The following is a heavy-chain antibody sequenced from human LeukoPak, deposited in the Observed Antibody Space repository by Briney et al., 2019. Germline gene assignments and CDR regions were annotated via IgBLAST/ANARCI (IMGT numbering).Heavy chain of an antibody. CDR2: IYYSGST. CDR3: ARAQLNLLVDFGMDV. D-gene: IGHD1-1*01. CDR1: VRSISTYY. V-gene: IGHV4-59*01. Sequence: SQTLSLTCSVSVRSISTYYWSWIPQPPGKGLEWIGYIYYSGSTNYNPSLKSRVTISVDTSKNQFSLKLTSVTAADTAVYYCARAQLNLLVDFGMDVWGQGTTVTVSS. J-gene: IGHJ6*02.